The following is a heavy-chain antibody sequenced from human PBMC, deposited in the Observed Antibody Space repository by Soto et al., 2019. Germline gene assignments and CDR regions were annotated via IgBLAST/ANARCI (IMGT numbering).Heavy chain of an antibody. Sequence: PGGSLRLSCAASGFTFSSYGMHWVRQAPGKGLEWVAVISYDGSNKYYADSVKGRFTISRDNSKNTLYLQMNSLRAEDTAVYYCAKDRYYYGSGSYPYYYYYYGMDVWGQGTTVTVSS. D-gene: IGHD3-10*01. CDR2: ISYDGSNK. V-gene: IGHV3-30*18. J-gene: IGHJ6*02. CDR3: AKDRYYYGSGSYPYYYYYYGMDV. CDR1: GFTFSSYG.